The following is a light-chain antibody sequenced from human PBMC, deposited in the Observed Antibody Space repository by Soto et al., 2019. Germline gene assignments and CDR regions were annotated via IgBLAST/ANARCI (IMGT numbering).Light chain of an antibody. Sequence: QSVLTQPPSVSGAPGQRVTISCTGSSSNIGAGYDVHWYQQLPGTAPKLLIYGNNNRPSGVPDRFSGSKSGASASLAITGLHAEVEADYYCQSYDRSLSGRVFGTGTNLTVL. V-gene: IGLV1-40*01. CDR2: GNN. CDR3: QSYDRSLSGRV. CDR1: SSNIGAGYD. J-gene: IGLJ1*01.